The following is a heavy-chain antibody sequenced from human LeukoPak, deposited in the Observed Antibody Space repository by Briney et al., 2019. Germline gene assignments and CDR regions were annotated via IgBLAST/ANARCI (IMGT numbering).Heavy chain of an antibody. V-gene: IGHV3-53*01. CDR1: GFTFSGNY. CDR2: IYSGGST. Sequence: GGSLRLSCAASGFTFSGNYMSWVRQAPGKGLEWVSVIYSGGSTYYAESVKGRFTISRDNSKNTLYLQMNSLRAEDTAVYYCATLGRGRQGYSGYWGQGTLVTVSS. CDR3: ATLGRGRQGYSGY. D-gene: IGHD3-10*01. J-gene: IGHJ4*02.